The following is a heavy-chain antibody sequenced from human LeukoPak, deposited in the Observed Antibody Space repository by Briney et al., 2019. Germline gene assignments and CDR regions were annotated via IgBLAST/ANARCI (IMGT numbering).Heavy chain of an antibody. V-gene: IGHV4-38-2*02. CDR3: ARVGYFPDYYMDV. CDR2: IFHSGST. Sequence: SETLSLTCTVSGYSFSSGYYWGWIRQPPGKGLEWIGTIFHSGSTYYNPSLKSLVTISLDTSKNQFSLKLSSVTAADLAVYYCARVGYFPDYYMDVWGKGTTVTVSS. CDR1: GYSFSSGYY. J-gene: IGHJ6*03. D-gene: IGHD2-21*01.